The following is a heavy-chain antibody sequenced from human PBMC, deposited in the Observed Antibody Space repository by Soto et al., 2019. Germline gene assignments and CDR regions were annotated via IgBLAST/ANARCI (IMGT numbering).Heavy chain of an antibody. D-gene: IGHD6-13*01. Sequence: QVQLVQSGAEVKKPGSSVKVSCKASGGTFSSYAISWVRQAPGQGLEWMGGIIPIFGTANYAQKFQSRVTITADESTSTAYMELSSLRSEDTAVYYCAREGGWQQRGDWYFDLWGRGTLVTVSS. V-gene: IGHV1-69*12. J-gene: IGHJ2*01. CDR2: IIPIFGTA. CDR3: AREGGWQQRGDWYFDL. CDR1: GGTFSSYA.